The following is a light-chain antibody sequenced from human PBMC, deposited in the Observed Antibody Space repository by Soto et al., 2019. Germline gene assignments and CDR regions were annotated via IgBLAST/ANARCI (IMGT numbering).Light chain of an antibody. CDR3: EQYYSTPRR. CDR1: QSVLYSSNNQNY. CDR2: WAS. V-gene: IGKV4-1*01. Sequence: DIVMTQSADSLAVSLGERATINCKSSQSVLYSSNNQNYLAWYQQKPGQPPKLLIYWASTRESGVPDRFRGSGSGTDFTLTISSLQAEDVAVYCCEQYYSTPRRFGEGTKLEIK. J-gene: IGKJ2*01.